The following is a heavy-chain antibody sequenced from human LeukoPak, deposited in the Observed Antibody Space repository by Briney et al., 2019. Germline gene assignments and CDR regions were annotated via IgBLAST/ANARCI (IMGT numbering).Heavy chain of an antibody. CDR2: IRYDGSNK. CDR3: AKDRRGSAAWFDP. J-gene: IGHJ5*02. V-gene: IGHV3-30*02. Sequence: PGGSLTLSCAASGFTFSSYCMHWVRQAPGKGLEWVAFIRYDGSNKYYADSVKGRFTISRDNSKNTLYLQMKRLRAEDTAVYYCAKDRRGSAAWFDPWGEGTLVSVSS. CDR1: GFTFSSYC. D-gene: IGHD1-26*01.